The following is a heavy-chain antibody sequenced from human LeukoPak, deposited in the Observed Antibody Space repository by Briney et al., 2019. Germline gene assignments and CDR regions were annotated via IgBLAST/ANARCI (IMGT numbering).Heavy chain of an antibody. CDR1: GGSVSSYY. CDR2: IHNSGRT. J-gene: IGHJ4*02. D-gene: IGHD1-14*01. Sequence: SETLSLTCSVSGGSVSSYYWSWIRQSPGKGLEWIGYIHNSGRTNYNPSLKSRVTGFVDTSKNQVSLRLSSVTAADTAVYYCARHGTISSESYFDYWGQGALVTVSA. V-gene: IGHV4-59*08. CDR3: ARHGTISSESYFDY.